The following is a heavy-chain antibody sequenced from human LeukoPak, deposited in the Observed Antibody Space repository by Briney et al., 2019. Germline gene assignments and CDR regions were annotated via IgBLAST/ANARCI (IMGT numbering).Heavy chain of an antibody. CDR2: IYSGVTT. D-gene: IGHD1-14*01. CDR3: AKTRRGAFDI. CDR1: GFTVSSNF. Sequence: PGGSLRLSCAASGFTVSSNFMSWVRQAPGKGLEWVSVIYSGVTTYYADFVKGRFTISRDNSKNTLYLQMNSLRAEDTAVYYCAKTRRGAFDIWGQGTMVTVSS. V-gene: IGHV3-66*01. J-gene: IGHJ3*02.